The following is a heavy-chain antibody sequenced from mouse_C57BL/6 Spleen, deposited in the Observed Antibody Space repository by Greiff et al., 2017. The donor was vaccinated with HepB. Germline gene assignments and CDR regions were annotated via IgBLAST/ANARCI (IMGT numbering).Heavy chain of an antibody. CDR2: IYPRSGNT. CDR3: ARGDYGHAGCYYYAMDY. D-gene: IGHD2-2*01. CDR1: GYTFTSYG. J-gene: IGHJ4*01. V-gene: IGHV1-81*01. Sequence: VQLVESGAELARPGASVKLSCKASGYTFTSYGISWVKQRTGQGLEWIGEIYPRSGNTYYNEKFKGKATLTADKSSSTAYMELRSLTSEDSAVYFCARGDYGHAGCYYYAMDYWGQGTSVTVSS.